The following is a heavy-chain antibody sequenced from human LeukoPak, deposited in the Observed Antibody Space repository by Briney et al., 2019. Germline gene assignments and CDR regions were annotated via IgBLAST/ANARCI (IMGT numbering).Heavy chain of an antibody. D-gene: IGHD1-26*01. J-gene: IGHJ4*02. CDR1: GFTFSDHY. CDR3: ARGENSGSYMIY. V-gene: IGHV3-11*06. Sequence: GGSLRLSCTASGFTFSDHYMTWIRQAPGKGPEWVSYISSSSTYTNYADSVKGRFTTSRDNAKNSLYLQMDSLRAEDTAVYYCARGENSGSYMIYWGQGTLVTVSS. CDR2: ISSSSTYT.